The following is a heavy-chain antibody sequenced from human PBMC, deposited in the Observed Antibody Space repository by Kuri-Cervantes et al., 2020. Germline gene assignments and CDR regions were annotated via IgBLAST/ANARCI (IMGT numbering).Heavy chain of an antibody. CDR1: GYTFTGYY. D-gene: IGHD7-27*01. V-gene: IGHV1-2*04. J-gene: IGHJ6*02. CDR2: INPNSGGT. Sequence: SVKVSCKASGYTFTGYYMHWVRQAPGQGLEWMGWINPNSGGTNYAQKFQGWVTMTRDTSISTAYMELSRLRSDDTAVYYCARETITGDVYNYYGMDVWGQGTTVTVSS. CDR3: ARETITGDVYNYYGMDV.